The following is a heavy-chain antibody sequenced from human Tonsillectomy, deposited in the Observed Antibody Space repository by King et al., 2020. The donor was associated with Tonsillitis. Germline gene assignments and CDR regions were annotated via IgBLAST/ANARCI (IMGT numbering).Heavy chain of an antibody. D-gene: IGHD2-2*01. Sequence: VQLVQSGGGLVQPGGSPRLSCAASGFTFSSYEMNWVRQAPGKGLEWVSYISSSGSTIYYADSVKGRFTISRDNAKNSLYLQMNSLRAEDTAVYYCARDLVVPAAMTFDYWGQGTLVTVSS. CDR3: ARDLVVPAAMTFDY. CDR2: ISSSGSTI. CDR1: GFTFSSYE. V-gene: IGHV3-48*03. J-gene: IGHJ4*02.